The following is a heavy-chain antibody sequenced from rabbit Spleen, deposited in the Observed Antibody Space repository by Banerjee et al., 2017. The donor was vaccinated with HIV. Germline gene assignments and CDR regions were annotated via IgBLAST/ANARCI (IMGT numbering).Heavy chain of an antibody. Sequence: QEQLVESGGGLVQPGGSLKLSCKASGFDFSNYGVSWVRQAPGKGLEWIGYIDPIFGSTYYANWVNGRFTISRENTQNTVSLQVNSLTAADTATYFCVRDQAGDADYGPYYLNLWGPGTLVTVS. V-gene: IGHV1S47*01. CDR3: VRDQAGDADYGPYYLNL. CDR1: GFDFSNYG. D-gene: IGHD2-1*01. CDR2: IDPIFGST. J-gene: IGHJ4*01.